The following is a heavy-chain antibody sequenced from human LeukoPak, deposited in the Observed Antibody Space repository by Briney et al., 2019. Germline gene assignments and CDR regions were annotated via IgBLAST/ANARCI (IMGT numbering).Heavy chain of an antibody. Sequence: SETLSLTCGVHGESLNDYYWSWIRQPPGKGLEWIGEINHSGSTNYNPSLKSRVTISVDTSKNQFSLKLSSVTAADTAVYYCARVRGNYYYDSSGYPRVHAFDIWGQGTMVTVSS. J-gene: IGHJ3*02. CDR2: INHSGST. D-gene: IGHD3-22*01. CDR1: GESLNDYY. CDR3: ARVRGNYYYDSSGYPRVHAFDI. V-gene: IGHV4-34*01.